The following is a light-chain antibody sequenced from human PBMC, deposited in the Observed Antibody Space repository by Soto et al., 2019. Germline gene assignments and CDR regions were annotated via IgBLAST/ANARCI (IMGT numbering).Light chain of an antibody. V-gene: IGKV1-5*01. CDR2: DAS. Sequence: DIQMTQSPSTLSASVGDRVTITCRASQSISSWLAWYQQKPGKAPKLLIYDASSLESGVPSRFSGSGSGTDFTLTISSLEPEDFAVYYCQQLTDWPPQWTFGQGTKVDIK. CDR1: QSISSW. CDR3: QQLTDWPPQWT. J-gene: IGKJ1*01.